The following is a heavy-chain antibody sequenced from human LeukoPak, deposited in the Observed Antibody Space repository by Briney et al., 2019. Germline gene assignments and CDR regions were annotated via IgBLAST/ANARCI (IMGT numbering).Heavy chain of an antibody. CDR3: ARPLGDYVKGELRHYYYGMDV. J-gene: IGHJ6*02. V-gene: IGHV4-59*08. CDR1: GGSISSYY. CDR2: IYYSGST. Sequence: PSETLSLTCTVSGGSISSYYWSWIRQPPGKGLEWIGYIYYSGSTNYNPSLKSRVTISVDTSKNQFSLKLSSVTAADTAVYYCARPLGDYVKGELRHYYYGMDVWGQGTTVTVSS. D-gene: IGHD4-17*01.